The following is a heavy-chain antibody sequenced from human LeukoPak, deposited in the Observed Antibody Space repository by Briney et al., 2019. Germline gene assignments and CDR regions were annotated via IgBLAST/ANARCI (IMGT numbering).Heavy chain of an antibody. Sequence: GASVKVSCKASGGTFSSYAISWVRQAPGQGLEWMGGIIPIFGTASYAQKFQGRVTITADESTSTAYMELSSLRSEDTAVYYCARDLDGGNSLYYFDCWGQGTLVTVSS. J-gene: IGHJ4*02. CDR3: ARDLDGGNSLYYFDC. CDR1: GGTFSSYA. CDR2: IIPIFGTA. D-gene: IGHD4-23*01. V-gene: IGHV1-69*13.